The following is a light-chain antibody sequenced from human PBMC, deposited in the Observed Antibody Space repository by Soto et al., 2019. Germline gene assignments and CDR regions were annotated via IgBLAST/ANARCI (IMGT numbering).Light chain of an antibody. CDR2: EDN. J-gene: IGLJ2*01. Sequence: NFMLTQPHSVSESPGKTVTISCTGSSGSIASNYVQWYQQRPGSAPTTVIYEDNQRPSGVPDRFSGSIDSSSNSASLTISGLKTEDEADYYCQSYDSSVVVFGGGTQ. CDR1: SGSIASNY. CDR3: QSYDSSVVV. V-gene: IGLV6-57*02.